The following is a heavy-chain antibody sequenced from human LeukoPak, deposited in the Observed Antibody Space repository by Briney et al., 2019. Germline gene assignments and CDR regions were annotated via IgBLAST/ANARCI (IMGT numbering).Heavy chain of an antibody. V-gene: IGHV1-8*01. D-gene: IGHD2-2*01. Sequence: ASVKVSCKASGYTFTSYDINWVRQATGQGLEWMGWMNPNSGNTGYAQKFQGRVTMTRNTSISTAYMELSSLRSEDTAVYYCARGGRSLRGDCRSTSCYWFDPWGQGTLVTVSS. CDR1: GYTFTSYD. J-gene: IGHJ5*02. CDR3: ARGGRSLRGDCRSTSCYWFDP. CDR2: MNPNSGNT.